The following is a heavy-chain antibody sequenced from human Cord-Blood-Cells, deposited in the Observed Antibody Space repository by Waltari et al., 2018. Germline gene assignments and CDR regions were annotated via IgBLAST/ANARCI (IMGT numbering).Heavy chain of an antibody. CDR3: ARLHIAAVIYGMDV. Sequence: QLQLQESGPGLVKPSETLSLTCTVSVGSISSSSYYWGWIRQPPGKGLEWIGSIYYSGSTYYNPSLKSRVTISVDTSKNQFSLKLSSVTAADTAVYYCARLHIAAVIYGMDVWGQGTTVTVSS. CDR2: IYYSGST. V-gene: IGHV4-39*01. D-gene: IGHD6-13*01. J-gene: IGHJ6*02. CDR1: VGSISSSSYY.